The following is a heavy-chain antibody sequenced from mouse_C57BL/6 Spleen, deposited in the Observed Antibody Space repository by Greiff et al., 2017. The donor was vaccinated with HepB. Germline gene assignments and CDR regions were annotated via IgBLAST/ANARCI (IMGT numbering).Heavy chain of an antibody. CDR3: ARDRVYGSSYWYFDV. Sequence: EVKLVESGGGLVKPGGSLKLSCAASGFTFSSYAMSWVRQTPEKRLEWVATISDGGSYTYYPDNVKGRFTISRDNAKNNLYLQMSHLKSEDTAMYYCARDRVYGSSYWYFDVWGTGTTVTVSS. V-gene: IGHV5-4*01. CDR1: GFTFSSYA. J-gene: IGHJ1*03. CDR2: ISDGGSYT. D-gene: IGHD1-1*01.